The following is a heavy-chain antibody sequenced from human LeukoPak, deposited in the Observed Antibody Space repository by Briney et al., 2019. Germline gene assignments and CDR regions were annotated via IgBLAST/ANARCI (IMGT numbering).Heavy chain of an antibody. CDR3: AREGNYDILTGPSYYFDY. Sequence: PGGSLRLSCEVSGFTFSRYWMHWVRQAPGKGLVWVSRINSDGSSTTYADSVKGRFTISRDNAKNTLYLQMNSLRAEDTAVYYCAREGNYDILTGPSYYFDYWGQGTLVTVSS. V-gene: IGHV3-74*01. J-gene: IGHJ4*02. CDR1: GFTFSRYW. CDR2: INSDGSST. D-gene: IGHD3-9*01.